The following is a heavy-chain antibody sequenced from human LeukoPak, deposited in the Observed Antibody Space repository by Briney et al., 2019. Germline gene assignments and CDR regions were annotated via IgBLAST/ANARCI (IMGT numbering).Heavy chain of an antibody. D-gene: IGHD2-2*01. CDR3: ATPGGYQLLSWFDP. CDR2: ISGSGGST. Sequence: GSLRLSCAASGFTFSSYAMSWVRQAPGKGLEWVSAISGSGGSTYYADSVKGRFTISRDNSKNTLYLQMNSLRAEDTAVYYCATPGGYQLLSWFDPWGQGTLVTVSS. CDR1: GFTFSSYA. V-gene: IGHV3-23*01. J-gene: IGHJ5*02.